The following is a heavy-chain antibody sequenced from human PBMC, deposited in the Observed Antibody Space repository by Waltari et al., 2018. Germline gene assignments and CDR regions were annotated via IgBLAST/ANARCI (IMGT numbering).Heavy chain of an antibody. V-gene: IGHV4-31*11. Sequence: QVHLQQSGPGLVKPSETLSLTCAVSGGPILSGTYFWSCIRQFPGSGLEYIGYILYRGKTYYHPSLMSRASISFHMSQNQFSLSLTSGTAADTAVYYCARGAEEGYGFDVWGQGTTVTVSS. CDR3: ARGAEEGYGFDV. CDR2: ILYRGKT. J-gene: IGHJ6*02. CDR1: GGPILSGTYF.